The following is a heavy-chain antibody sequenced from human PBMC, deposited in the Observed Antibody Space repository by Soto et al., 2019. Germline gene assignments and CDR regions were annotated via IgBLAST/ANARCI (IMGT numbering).Heavy chain of an antibody. CDR2: INNDGSSV. D-gene: IGHD6-25*01. CDR1: GFTLSDNW. Sequence: EVQLVESGGGLVQPGGSLRLSCAASGFTLSDNWIHWVRRAPGKGLVWVSRINNDGSSVTYADSVKGRFTLSRDNAKNTWFLQMDSLRVEDTAMYYCVRAPEQRPFDYRGQGTLVTVSS. J-gene: IGHJ4*02. CDR3: VRAPEQRPFDY. V-gene: IGHV3-74*03.